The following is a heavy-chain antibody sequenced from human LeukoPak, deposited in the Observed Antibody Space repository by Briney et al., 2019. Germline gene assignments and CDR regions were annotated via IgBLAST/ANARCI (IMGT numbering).Heavy chain of an antibody. CDR2: ITNTGGDT. V-gene: IGHV3-23*01. J-gene: IGHJ4*02. CDR1: GFTFSSYE. CDR3: AKAAGGACNSGDCYSRVFDY. Sequence: GGSLRLSCAASGFTFSSYEMNWVRQVPGKGLEWVSIITNTGGDTNYADSVKGRFTISRDNSKSTLYLQMNSLRVEDTATYYCAKAAGGACNSGDCYSRVFDYWGQGTLVTVSS. D-gene: IGHD2-21*02.